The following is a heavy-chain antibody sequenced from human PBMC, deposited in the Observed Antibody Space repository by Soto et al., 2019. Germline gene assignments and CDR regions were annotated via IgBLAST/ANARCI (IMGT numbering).Heavy chain of an antibody. CDR1: GFTFSSYD. Sequence: GGSLRLSCAASGFTFSSYDMHWVRQATGKGLEWVSAIGTAGDTYYPGSVKGRSTISRENAKNSLYLQMNSLRAEDTAVYYCARDLTVTTELDYYYYGMDVWGQGTTVTVSS. CDR3: ARDLTVTTELDYYYYGMDV. J-gene: IGHJ6*02. V-gene: IGHV3-13*01. D-gene: IGHD4-17*01. CDR2: IGTAGDT.